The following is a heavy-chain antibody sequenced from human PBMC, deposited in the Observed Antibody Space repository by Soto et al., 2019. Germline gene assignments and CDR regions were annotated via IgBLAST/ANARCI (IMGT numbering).Heavy chain of an antibody. Sequence: EVQLLESGGGLVQPGGSLRLSCAASGFAFSSYAMSWVRQSSGKGLEWVAAIGGDGASTYYADSVRGRFIISRDNSKNPLFLHMTSLRAEDTAVYYCTNDQDGEWWCSHGWFEPWGQGSLVTVSS. CDR2: IGGDGAST. CDR1: GFAFSSYA. D-gene: IGHD2-15*01. V-gene: IGHV3-23*01. J-gene: IGHJ5*02. CDR3: TNDQDGEWWCSHGWFEP.